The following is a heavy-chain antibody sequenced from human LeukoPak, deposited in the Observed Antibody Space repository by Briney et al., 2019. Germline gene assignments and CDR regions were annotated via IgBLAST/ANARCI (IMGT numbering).Heavy chain of an antibody. Sequence: SVTVSCKASGGTFSSYAISWVRQAPGQGLEWMGGIIPIFGTANYAQKFQGRGTITPDESTSTAYMELSSLRSEDTAVYYCASAPVEMATITWQRKPHLEYYYFDYWGQGTLVTVSS. V-gene: IGHV1-69*13. CDR3: ASAPVEMATITWQRKPHLEYYYFDY. CDR2: IIPIFGTA. J-gene: IGHJ4*02. CDR1: GGTFSSYA. D-gene: IGHD5-24*01.